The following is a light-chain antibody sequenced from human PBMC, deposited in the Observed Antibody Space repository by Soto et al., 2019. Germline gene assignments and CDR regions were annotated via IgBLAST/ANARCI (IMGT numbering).Light chain of an antibody. CDR1: QSISSW. CDR2: DAP. Sequence: VHMTQSPSTLSASVGDRVTITCRASQSISSWVAWYQQKPGQVPKLLIYDAPPLESGVPSRFSGNKSGTEFTLTINGLQPDDCATYYCQQDDSFQYSFGQGTKLEI. J-gene: IGKJ2*03. CDR3: QQDDSFQYS. V-gene: IGKV1-5*01.